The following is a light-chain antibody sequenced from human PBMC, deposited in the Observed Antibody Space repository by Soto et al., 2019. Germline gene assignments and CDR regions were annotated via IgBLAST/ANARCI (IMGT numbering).Light chain of an antibody. CDR1: QSVSSY. V-gene: IGKV3-20*01. J-gene: IGKJ3*01. Sequence: EFVLTQSPATLSLSPGERATLSCRASQSVSSYLAWYQQKPGQAPRLLIYGASSRATGIPDRFSGSGSGTDFTLTISRLEPEDFTVYYCQQYGTLPTTFGPGTKVDVK. CDR2: GAS. CDR3: QQYGTLPTT.